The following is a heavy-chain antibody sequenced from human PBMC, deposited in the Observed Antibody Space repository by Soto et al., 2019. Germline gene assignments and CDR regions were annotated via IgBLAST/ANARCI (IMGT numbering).Heavy chain of an antibody. CDR3: ARYSRAEYFQH. D-gene: IGHD5-18*01. CDR2: INHSGST. Sequence: SETLSLTCAVYGGSFSGYYWSWICQPPGKGLEWIGEINHSGSTNYNPSLKSRVTISVDTSKNQFSLKLSSVTAADTAVYYCARYSRAEYFQHWGRGTLVTVSS. CDR1: GGSFSGYY. V-gene: IGHV4-34*01. J-gene: IGHJ1*01.